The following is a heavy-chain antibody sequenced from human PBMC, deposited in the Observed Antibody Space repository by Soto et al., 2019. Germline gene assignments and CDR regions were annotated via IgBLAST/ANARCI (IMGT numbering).Heavy chain of an antibody. CDR2: IFDAGNT. CDR1: GGSISSSRSY. CDR3: ARQAVAPGIDFWFGP. D-gene: IGHD6-13*01. J-gene: IGHJ5*02. V-gene: IGHV4-39*01. Sequence: QLQLQESGPGLVKPSETLSLTSNVSGGSISSSRSYWAWFRQPPGNELEWIANIFDAGNTYYNPSLHSRVPVSLDPSKNQFSLQLDSVNAAATVGYYRARQAVAPGIDFWFGPWGQGTLVTVSS.